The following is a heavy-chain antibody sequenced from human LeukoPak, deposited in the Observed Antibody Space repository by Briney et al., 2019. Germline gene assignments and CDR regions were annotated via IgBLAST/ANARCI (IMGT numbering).Heavy chain of an antibody. CDR1: GGSFSDYY. D-gene: IGHD6-6*01. CDR2: INHSGST. V-gene: IGHV4-34*01. Sequence: PSETLSLTCAVYGGSFSDYYWSWIRQPPGKGLEWIGEINHSGSTNYNPSLKSRVTISVDTSKNQFSLKLSSVTAADTAVYYCARLSIAAPHWGQGTLVTVSS. J-gene: IGHJ4*02. CDR3: ARLSIAAPH.